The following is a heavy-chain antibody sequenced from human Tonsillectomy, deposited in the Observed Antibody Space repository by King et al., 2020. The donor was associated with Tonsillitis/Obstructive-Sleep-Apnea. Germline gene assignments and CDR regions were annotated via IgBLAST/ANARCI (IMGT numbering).Heavy chain of an antibody. CDR2: ISYDGSNK. J-gene: IGHJ6*02. Sequence: VQLVESGGGVVQPGRSLRLSCAVSGFTFSSYGMHWVRQAPGKGLEWVAVISYDGSNKYYADSVKGRFTISRGNSKNTLYLQMNSLRAEDTAVYYCAKTYYDFWSGYLHYYYYGMDVWGQGTTVTVSS. CDR1: GFTFSSYG. V-gene: IGHV3-30*18. CDR3: AKTYYDFWSGYLHYYYYGMDV. D-gene: IGHD3-3*01.